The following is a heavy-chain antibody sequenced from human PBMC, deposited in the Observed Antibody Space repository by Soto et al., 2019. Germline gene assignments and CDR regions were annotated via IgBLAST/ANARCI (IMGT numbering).Heavy chain of an antibody. Sequence: SETLSLTCTVSGGSISSGDYYWSWIRQPPGKGLEWIGYIYYSGSTYYNPSLKSRVTISVDTSKNQFSLKLSSVTAADTAVYYCARGPYDYVWGSYRPLHFDYWGQGTLVTVS. CDR3: ARGPYDYVWGSYRPLHFDY. CDR1: GGSISSGDYY. V-gene: IGHV4-30-4*01. J-gene: IGHJ4*02. D-gene: IGHD3-16*02. CDR2: IYYSGST.